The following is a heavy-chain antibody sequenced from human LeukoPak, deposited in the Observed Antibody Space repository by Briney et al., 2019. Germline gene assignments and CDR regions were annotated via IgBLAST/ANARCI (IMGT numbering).Heavy chain of an antibody. J-gene: IGHJ4*02. CDR3: ASLAVAGTGN. CDR2: INHSGST. V-gene: IGHV4-34*01. Sequence: SETLSLTCAVYGGSFSGYYWSWIRQPPGKGLEWIGEINHSGSTNYNPSLKSRVTISVDTSKNQFSLKLSSVTAADTAVYYCASLAVAGTGNWGQGTLVTVSS. CDR1: GGSFSGYY. D-gene: IGHD6-19*01.